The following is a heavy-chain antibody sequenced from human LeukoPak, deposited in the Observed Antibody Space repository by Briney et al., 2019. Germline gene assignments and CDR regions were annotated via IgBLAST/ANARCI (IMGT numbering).Heavy chain of an antibody. CDR3: VRVIYDSSAYYYDY. Sequence: GGSLRLSCSASEFTFSDYTMHWVRQAPGKGLQYVSAISSNGGSTYYADSLKARFTISRDNSKNTLYLERSSLRVDDTAVYYCVRVIYDSSAYYYDYWGQGTLVTVSS. J-gene: IGHJ4*02. D-gene: IGHD3-22*01. CDR2: ISSNGGST. CDR1: EFTFSDYT. V-gene: IGHV3-64D*09.